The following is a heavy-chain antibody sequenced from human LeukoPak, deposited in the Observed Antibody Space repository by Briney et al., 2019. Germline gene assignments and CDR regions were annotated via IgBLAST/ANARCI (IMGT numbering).Heavy chain of an antibody. D-gene: IGHD4-17*01. J-gene: IGHJ5*02. CDR3: AGDVTVTYRWATWFDP. V-gene: IGHV4-4*07. CDR2: IYTSGST. CDR1: GGSISSYY. Sequence: SETLSLTCTVSGGSISSYYWSWIRQPAGKGLEWIGRIYTSGSTNYNPSLKSRVTMSVDTSKNQFSLKLSSVTAADTAVYYCAGDVTVTYRWATWFDPWGQGTLVTVSS.